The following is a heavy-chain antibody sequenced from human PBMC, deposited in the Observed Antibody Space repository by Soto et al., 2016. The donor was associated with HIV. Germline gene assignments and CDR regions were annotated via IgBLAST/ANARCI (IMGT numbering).Heavy chain of an antibody. CDR2: MNPKSGNA. CDR3: ARGVSWSTYGIPKSYYYHYYMTS. Sequence: QVLLVQSGAVLKKPGASVKVSCEASGYTFGDYDIYWVRQAAGQGLAYMGWMNPKSGNAAYAQQFEGRVTMSRNASSTTAYMELNSLTSDDTAVYYCARGVSWSTYGIPKSYYYHYYMTSGS. CDR1: GYTFGDYD. D-gene: IGHD2-21*01. J-gene: IGHJ6*03. V-gene: IGHV1-8*02.